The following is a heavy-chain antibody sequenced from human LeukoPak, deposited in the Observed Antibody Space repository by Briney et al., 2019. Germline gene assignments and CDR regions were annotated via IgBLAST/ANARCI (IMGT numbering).Heavy chain of an antibody. D-gene: IGHD6-25*01. Sequence: LRLSCAASGFTFSDYYMSWIRQPPGKGLEWIGYIYYSGSTYYNPSLKSRVTISVDTSKNQFSLKLSSVTAADTAVYYCARDSNGGGFDYWGQGTLVTVSS. V-gene: IGHV4-30-4*08. J-gene: IGHJ4*02. CDR1: GFTFSDYY. CDR3: ARDSNGGGFDY. CDR2: IYYSGST.